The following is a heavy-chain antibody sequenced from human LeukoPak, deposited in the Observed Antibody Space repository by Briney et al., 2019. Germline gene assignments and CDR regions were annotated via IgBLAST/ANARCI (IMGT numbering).Heavy chain of an antibody. CDR1: GFTFSSYE. CDR2: ISSSSSYI. D-gene: IGHD3-22*01. V-gene: IGHV3-21*01. Sequence: PGGSLRLSCAASGFTFSSYEMNWVRQAPGKGLEWVSSISSSSSYIYYADSVKGRFTISRDNAKNSLYLQMNSLRAGDTAVYYCARDGFGYYYDSSGYSFDYWGQGTLVTVSS. CDR3: ARDGFGYYYDSSGYSFDY. J-gene: IGHJ4*02.